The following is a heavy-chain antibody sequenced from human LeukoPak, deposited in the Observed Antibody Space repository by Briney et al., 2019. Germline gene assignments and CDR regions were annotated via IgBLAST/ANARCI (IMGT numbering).Heavy chain of an antibody. V-gene: IGHV4-39*07. CDR1: GGSISSSSYY. D-gene: IGHD6-13*01. CDR2: IYYSGST. Sequence: SETLSLTCTVSGGSISSSSYYWSWIRQPPGKGLEWIGSIYYSGSTYYNPSLKSRVTISVDTSKNQFSLKLSSVTAADTAVYYCARTVRAAAGFTFDYWGQGTLVTVSS. J-gene: IGHJ4*02. CDR3: ARTVRAAAGFTFDY.